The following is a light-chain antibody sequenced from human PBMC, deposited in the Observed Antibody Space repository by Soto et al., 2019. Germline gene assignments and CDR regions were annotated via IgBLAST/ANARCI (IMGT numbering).Light chain of an antibody. CDR1: QSVSSY. Sequence: EIVLTQSPATLSLSTGERATLSCRASQSVSSYLAWYQQKPGQAPRLLIYDASARATGIPARFSGSGSGTDFTLTISSLEPEDFAVYYCQQRSNWPGTFGQGTKLEIK. CDR2: DAS. J-gene: IGKJ2*01. CDR3: QQRSNWPGT. V-gene: IGKV3-11*01.